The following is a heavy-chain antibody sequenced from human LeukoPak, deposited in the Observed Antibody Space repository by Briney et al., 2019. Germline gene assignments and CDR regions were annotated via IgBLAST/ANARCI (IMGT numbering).Heavy chain of an antibody. V-gene: IGHV3-30*18. D-gene: IGHD3-22*01. J-gene: IGHJ4*02. CDR2: ISYDGSNK. Sequence: PGGSLRLSCAASGFTFSSYGMHWVRQAPGKGLEWVAVISYDGSNKYYADSVKGRFTISRDNSKNTLYLQMNSLRAEDTAVYYCAKDTYYYDSSGYYQPFDYWGQGTLVTVSS. CDR3: AKDTYYYDSSGYYQPFDY. CDR1: GFTFSSYG.